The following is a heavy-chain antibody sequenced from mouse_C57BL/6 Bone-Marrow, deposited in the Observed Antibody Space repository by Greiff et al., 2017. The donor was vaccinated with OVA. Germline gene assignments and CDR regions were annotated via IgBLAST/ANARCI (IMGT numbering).Heavy chain of an antibody. CDR3: ARNYYGSSPLFDY. CDR1: GYTFTDYY. D-gene: IGHD1-1*01. J-gene: IGHJ2*01. Sequence: VMLVESGAELVRPGASVKLSCKASGYTFTDYYINWVKQRPGQGLEWIARIYPGSGNTYYNEKFKGKATLTAEKSSSTAYMQLSSLTSEDSAVYFCARNYYGSSPLFDYWGQGTTLTVSS. V-gene: IGHV1-76*01. CDR2: IYPGSGNT.